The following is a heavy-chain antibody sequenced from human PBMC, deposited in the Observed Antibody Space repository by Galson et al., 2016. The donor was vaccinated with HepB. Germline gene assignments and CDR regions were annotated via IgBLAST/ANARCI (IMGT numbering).Heavy chain of an antibody. CDR3: AREPGLRNGMGG. V-gene: IGHV3-NL1*01. J-gene: IGHJ6*04. D-gene: IGHD4-17*01. CDR2: IYSGGDT. Sequence: SLRLSCAASGFSFSSYGMHWVRQAPGKELEWVSVIYSGGDTYYADSAKGRFTISRDNSKNTLYHQMSSLLTEDTAVYFCAREPGLRNGMGGWGKGTTVTVSS. CDR1: GFSFSSYG.